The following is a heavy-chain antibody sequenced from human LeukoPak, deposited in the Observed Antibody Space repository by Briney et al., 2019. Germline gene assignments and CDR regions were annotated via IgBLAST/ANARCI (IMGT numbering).Heavy chain of an antibody. J-gene: IGHJ4*02. CDR2: IDWDEDK. V-gene: IGHV2-70*11. Sequence: SGPTLVNPTQTLTLTCTFSGFSLSTSGTCVSWIRQPPGKSLEWLARIDWDEDKYYISSLKTQLTISMNTSNKPAVLTMTNNGPVYTATYYCARILIAAAGTLDYWGQGTLVTVSS. D-gene: IGHD6-13*01. CDR1: GFSLSTSGTC. CDR3: ARILIAAAGTLDY.